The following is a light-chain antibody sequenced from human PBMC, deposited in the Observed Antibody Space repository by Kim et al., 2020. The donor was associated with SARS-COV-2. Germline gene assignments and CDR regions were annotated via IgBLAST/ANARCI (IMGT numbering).Light chain of an antibody. CDR2: AAS. J-gene: IGKJ4*01. CDR1: QNIASW. V-gene: IGKV1-12*01. Sequence: DIQMTQSPSSVSASVGDRVTITCRASQNIASWLAWYQQKPGKAPNLLIYAASNLQSGVPSRFSGTGSGTYFTLTINSLQPDDFATYYCQQAHSFPVTFGGGTKVDIK. CDR3: QQAHSFPVT.